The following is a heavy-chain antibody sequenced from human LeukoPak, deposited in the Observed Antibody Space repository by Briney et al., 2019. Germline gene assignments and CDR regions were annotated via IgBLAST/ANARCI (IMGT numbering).Heavy chain of an antibody. Sequence: PGGSLRLSCAASGFSFSYYGMHWVRQAPGKGLEWVAVISYDGRTKYYADSVKGRFTISRDNSKNTLYLQMNSLRAEDTAVYYCAKDSRGYSGIAYYFDYWGQGTLVTVSS. J-gene: IGHJ4*02. CDR3: AKDSRGYSGIAYYFDY. V-gene: IGHV3-30*18. CDR2: ISYDGRTK. CDR1: GFSFSYYG. D-gene: IGHD5-12*01.